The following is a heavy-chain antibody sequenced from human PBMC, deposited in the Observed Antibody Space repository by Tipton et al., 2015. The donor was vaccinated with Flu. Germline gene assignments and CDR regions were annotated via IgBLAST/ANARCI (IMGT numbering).Heavy chain of an antibody. CDR2: IRSSSGYI. CDR3: ARGGWASDTNNLLDY. Sequence: QLVQSGGGLVKPGGSLRLSCAASGFTLSGYNMNWVRQAPGKGLEWVSSIRSSSGYISYADSVKGRFTISRDNAKNTLYLQLNSLRPEDTAIYYCARGGWASDTNNLLDYWGQGTLVTVSS. CDR1: GFTLSGYN. D-gene: IGHD1/OR15-1a*01. V-gene: IGHV3-21*04. J-gene: IGHJ4*02.